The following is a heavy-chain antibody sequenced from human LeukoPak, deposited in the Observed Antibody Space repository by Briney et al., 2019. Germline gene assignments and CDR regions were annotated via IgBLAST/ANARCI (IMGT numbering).Heavy chain of an antibody. CDR1: GFTFSSYS. D-gene: IGHD6-19*01. V-gene: IGHV3-21*01. CDR3: AREDTLAGLYYFDY. CDR2: ISSSSSYI. Sequence: PGGSLRLSCAASGFTFSSYSMNWVRQAPGKGLEWVSSISSSSSYIYYADSMKGRFTISRDNAKNSLYLQMNSLRAEDTAVYYCAREDTLAGLYYFDYWGQGTLVIVSS. J-gene: IGHJ4*02.